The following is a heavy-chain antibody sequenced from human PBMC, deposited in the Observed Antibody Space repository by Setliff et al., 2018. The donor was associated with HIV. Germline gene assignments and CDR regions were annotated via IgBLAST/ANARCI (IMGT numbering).Heavy chain of an antibody. CDR3: AREVDNPRDAFDI. CDR2: IYPTGST. Sequence: SQTLSLTCTVSGGSITTYYWSWIRQPAGKGLEWIGHIYPTGSTDYNPSLKSRVTMSIDTSKNQFSLKLSSMTAADTALYYCAREVDNPRDAFDIWAQGTMVTVS. J-gene: IGHJ3*02. V-gene: IGHV4-4*07. CDR1: GGSITTYY.